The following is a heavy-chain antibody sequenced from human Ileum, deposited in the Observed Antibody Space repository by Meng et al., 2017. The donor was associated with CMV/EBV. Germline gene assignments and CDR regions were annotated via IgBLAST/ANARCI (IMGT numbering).Heavy chain of an antibody. V-gene: IGHV1-69*06. D-gene: IGHD1-26*01. J-gene: IGHJ6*02. CDR1: GGTFSTYA. CDR2: IVPIFGRP. Sequence: SVKVSCKASGGTFSTYAIGWVRQAPGQGLEWMGGIVPIFGRPTYAQKFQGRVTITADKFTSAAYMELSSLKSDDTAVYYCARAPGKSYYYYYGLDVWGQGTTVTVSS. CDR3: ARAPGKSYYYYYGLDV.